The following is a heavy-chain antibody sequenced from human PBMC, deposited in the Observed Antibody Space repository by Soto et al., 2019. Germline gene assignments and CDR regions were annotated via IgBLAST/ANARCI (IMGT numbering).Heavy chain of an antibody. J-gene: IGHJ4*02. CDR1: GGSISSSSYY. D-gene: IGHD3-3*01. V-gene: IGHV4-39*01. CDR2: IYYSGST. Sequence: SETLSLTCTVSGGSISSSSYYWGWIRQPPGKGLEWIGSIYYSGSTYYNPSLKSRVTISVDTSKNQFSLKLSSVTAADTAVYYCASVLSNYYDFWSGYPEKYFDYWGQGTLVTVSS. CDR3: ASVLSNYYDFWSGYPEKYFDY.